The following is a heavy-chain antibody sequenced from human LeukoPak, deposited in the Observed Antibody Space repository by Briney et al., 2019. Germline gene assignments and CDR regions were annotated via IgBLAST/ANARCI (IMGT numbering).Heavy chain of an antibody. CDR1: GGSISSYY. V-gene: IGHV4-4*07. CDR3: ARDYYDSSGYYP. Sequence: SSETLSLTCTVSGGSISSYYWSWIRQPAGKGLEWIGRIYTSGSTNYNPSLRSRVTISVDTSKNQFSLKLSSVTAADTAVYYCARDYYDSSGYYPWGQGTTVTVSS. D-gene: IGHD3-22*01. J-gene: IGHJ6*02. CDR2: IYTSGST.